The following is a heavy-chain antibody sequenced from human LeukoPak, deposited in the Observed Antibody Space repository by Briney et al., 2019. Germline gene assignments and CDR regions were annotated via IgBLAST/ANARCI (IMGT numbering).Heavy chain of an antibody. V-gene: IGHV3-66*01. CDR3: ARDTYMVRGVISRAFDI. Sequence: QAGGSLRLSCAASGFTVSSNYMSWVRQAPGKGLEWVSVIYSGGSTYYADSVKGRFTISRDNSKNTLYLQMNSPRAEDTAVYYCARDTYMVRGVISRAFDIWGQGTMVTVSS. J-gene: IGHJ3*02. D-gene: IGHD3-10*01. CDR2: IYSGGST. CDR1: GFTVSSNY.